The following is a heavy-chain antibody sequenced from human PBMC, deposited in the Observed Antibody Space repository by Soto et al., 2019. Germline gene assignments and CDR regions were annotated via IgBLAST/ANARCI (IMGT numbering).Heavy chain of an antibody. V-gene: IGHV4-59*12. CDR3: ARVPDR. CDR2: IHYSGST. Sequence: SEILSLTCTVSGGSISNYYLSWIRQPPGKGLEWIGYIHYSGSTNYSPSLKSRVTISVDTSKNQFSLKLSSVTAADTAVYYCARVPDRWGQGTLVTVSS. J-gene: IGHJ5*02. CDR1: GGSISNYY.